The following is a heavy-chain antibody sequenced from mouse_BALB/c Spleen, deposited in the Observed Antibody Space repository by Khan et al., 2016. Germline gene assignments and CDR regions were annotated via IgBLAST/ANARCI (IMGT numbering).Heavy chain of an antibody. Sequence: EVKLEGSGPGLVKPSQSLSLTCTVTGYSITSDYAWNWIRQFPGNKLEWMGYISYSGSTSYNPSLKSRISITRDTSKNQFFLQLNSVTTEDTATYYCARSWRGFYAMDYWGQGTSVTVSS. J-gene: IGHJ4*01. CDR1: GYSITSDYA. V-gene: IGHV3-2*02. CDR3: ARSWRGFYAMDY. CDR2: ISYSGST.